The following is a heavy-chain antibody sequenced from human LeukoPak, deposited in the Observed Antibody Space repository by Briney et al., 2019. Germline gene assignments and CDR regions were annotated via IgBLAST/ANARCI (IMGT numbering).Heavy chain of an antibody. D-gene: IGHD1-1*01. J-gene: IGHJ6*03. V-gene: IGHV4-59*01. Sequence: SETLSLTCSVSDDSITMYYWTWIRQPPGRGLEWIGYVDHTGSTNFNPSLNGRVSISRDTTNNLFSLRLRSVAAADTAVYFCARGRVSSSTWYSTYYYYFYMDVWGKGTTVTVSS. CDR3: ARGRVSSSTWYSTYYYYFYMDV. CDR1: DDSITMYY. CDR2: VDHTGST.